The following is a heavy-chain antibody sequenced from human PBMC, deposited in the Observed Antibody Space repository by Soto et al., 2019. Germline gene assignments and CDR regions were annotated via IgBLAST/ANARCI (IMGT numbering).Heavy chain of an antibody. Sequence: QVQLVQSGAEVKKPGASVKVSCKASGYTFTSYGISWVRQAPVQGLEGMGWISAYNGNTNYAQKLHGRVTMTTDTSTSTAYMELRSLRSDDTAVDSGASDWAAAGPFEYWGQGTLVTVSS. CDR1: GYTFTSYG. J-gene: IGHJ4*02. CDR3: ASDWAAAGPFEY. D-gene: IGHD6-13*01. V-gene: IGHV1-18*01. CDR2: ISAYNGNT.